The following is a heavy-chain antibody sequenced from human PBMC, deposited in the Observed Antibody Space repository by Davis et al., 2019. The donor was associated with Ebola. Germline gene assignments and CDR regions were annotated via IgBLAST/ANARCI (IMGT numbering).Heavy chain of an antibody. J-gene: IGHJ4*02. V-gene: IGHV4-34*01. CDR2: INHSGST. CDR1: GGSFSGYY. Sequence: GSLRLSCAVYGGSFSGYYWSWIRKRPGKGLEWIGEINHSGSTNYNPSLKSRVTISVDTSKNQFSLKLSSGTAADSAVYYCARRGYSSSSGFDYWGQGTLVTVSS. CDR3: ARRGYSSSSGFDY. D-gene: IGHD6-6*01.